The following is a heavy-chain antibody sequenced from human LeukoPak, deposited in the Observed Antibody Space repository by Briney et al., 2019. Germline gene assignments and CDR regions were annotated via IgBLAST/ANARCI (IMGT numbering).Heavy chain of an antibody. D-gene: IGHD2-15*01. V-gene: IGHV4-34*01. CDR2: INHSGST. CDR3: ARGYRVGDPNWFDT. Sequence: SETLSLTCAVYGGSFSGYYWSWIRQPPGKGLEWIGEINHSGSTNYNPSLKSRVTISVDTSKNQFSLKLSSVTAADTAVYYCARGYRVGDPNWFDTWGQGTLVTVSS. CDR1: GGSFSGYY. J-gene: IGHJ5*02.